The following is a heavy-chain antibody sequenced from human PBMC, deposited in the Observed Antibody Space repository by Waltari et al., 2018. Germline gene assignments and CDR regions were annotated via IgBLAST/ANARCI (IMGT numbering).Heavy chain of an antibody. D-gene: IGHD1-26*01. CDR1: GDSVIINYW. V-gene: IGHV4-4*02. CDR2: IHGTGKT. Sequence: QLQLQQSGPGLVKPSESLFLSCAVSGDSVIINYWWSWVRQPPGKGLEWIGQIHGTGKTNYNPSLESRVTVSMDTSNNQFSLRVTSPTAADTAVYFCARDRGRGLYLDSWGQGTLVTVS. CDR3: ARDRGRGLYLDS. J-gene: IGHJ4*02.